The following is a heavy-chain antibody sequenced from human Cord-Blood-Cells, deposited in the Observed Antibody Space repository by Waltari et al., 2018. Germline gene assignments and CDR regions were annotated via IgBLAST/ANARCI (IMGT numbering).Heavy chain of an antibody. V-gene: IGHV4-38-2*02. CDR1: GYSISSGYY. CDR2: IYHSGST. D-gene: IGHD6-13*01. J-gene: IGHJ1*01. CDR3: AREWGSSWYFQH. Sequence: QVQLQESGPGLVKPSETLSLTCAVSGYSISSGYYWGWIRQPPGKGLEWIGRIYHSGSTYYNPSLKVRVTISVDTSKNQFSLKLSSVTAADTAVYYCAREWGSSWYFQHWGQGTLVTVSS.